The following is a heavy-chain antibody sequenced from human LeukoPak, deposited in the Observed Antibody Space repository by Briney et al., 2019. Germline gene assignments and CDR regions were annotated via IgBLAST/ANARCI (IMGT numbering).Heavy chain of an antibody. CDR1: GGTFSSYA. Sequence: VASVKVSYKASGGTFSSYAISWVRQAPGQGLEWMGRIIPIFGTANYAQKFQGRVTITTDESTSTAYMELSSLRSEDTAVYYCARERGSWSGYYNDYWGQGTLVTVSS. CDR3: ARERGSWSGYYNDY. J-gene: IGHJ4*02. V-gene: IGHV1-69*05. D-gene: IGHD3-3*01. CDR2: IIPIFGTA.